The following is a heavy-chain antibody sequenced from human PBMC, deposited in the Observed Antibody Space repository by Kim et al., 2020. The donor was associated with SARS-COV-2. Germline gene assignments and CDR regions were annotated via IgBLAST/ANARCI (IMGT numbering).Heavy chain of an antibody. Sequence: SETLSLTCAVYGGSFSGYYWSWIRQPPGKGLEWIGEINHSGSTNYNPSLKSRVTISVDTSKNQFSLKLSSVTAADTAVYYCARGYCSSTSCYMSGYYYY. CDR2: INHSGST. J-gene: IGHJ6*01. D-gene: IGHD2-2*02. CDR3: ARGYCSSTSCYMSGYYYY. CDR1: GGSFSGYY. V-gene: IGHV4-34*01.